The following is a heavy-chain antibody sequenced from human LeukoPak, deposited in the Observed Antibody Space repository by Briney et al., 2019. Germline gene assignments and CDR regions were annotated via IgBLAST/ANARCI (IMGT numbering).Heavy chain of an antibody. Sequence: ASVKVSCKASGYTFTSYDINWVRQATGQGLEWMGWVNPNSGNTGYAQKFQGRVTMTRNTSISTAYMELSSLRSEDTAVYYCARGGYQLPKDYYYYMDVWGKGTTVTVSS. D-gene: IGHD2-2*01. CDR1: GYTFTSYD. CDR3: ARGGYQLPKDYYYYMDV. CDR2: VNPNSGNT. J-gene: IGHJ6*03. V-gene: IGHV1-8*01.